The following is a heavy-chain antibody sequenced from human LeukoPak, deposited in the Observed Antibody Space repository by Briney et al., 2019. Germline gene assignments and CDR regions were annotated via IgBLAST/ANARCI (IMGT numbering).Heavy chain of an antibody. J-gene: IGHJ4*02. CDR2: IYTSGST. V-gene: IGHV4-61*02. D-gene: IGHD3-9*01. CDR1: AGSISSGSYY. Sequence: PSQTLSLTCTVSAGSISSGSYYWRWIRQPAGKGLEWIGRIYTSGSTNYNPSLKSRVTISVDTSKNQFSLKLSSVTAADTAVYYCARGGDWFDYWGQGTLVTVSS. CDR3: ARGGDWFDY.